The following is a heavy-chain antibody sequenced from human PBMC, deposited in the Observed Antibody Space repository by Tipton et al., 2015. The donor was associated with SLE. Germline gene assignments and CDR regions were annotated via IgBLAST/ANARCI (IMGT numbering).Heavy chain of an antibody. J-gene: IGHJ4*02. D-gene: IGHD6-19*01. V-gene: IGHV3-23*01. CDR1: GFTFSVYA. Sequence: GSLRLSCVASGFTFSVYAMTWVRQAPGKGLEWVAGISASGGGTNFADSVKGRFTISRDNSKSTVYLQMNSLRAEDTALYYCAKARSSGWYEETFDYWGQVTLVTVSS. CDR3: AKARSSGWYEETFDY. CDR2: ISASGGGT.